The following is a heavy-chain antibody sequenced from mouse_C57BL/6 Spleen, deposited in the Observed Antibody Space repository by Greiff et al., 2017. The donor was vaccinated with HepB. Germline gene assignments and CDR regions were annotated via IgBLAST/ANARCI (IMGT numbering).Heavy chain of an antibody. D-gene: IGHD1-1*01. CDR1: GYTFTSYW. V-gene: IGHV1-72*01. CDR2: IDPNSGGT. CDR3: ASSSYVRAMDY. J-gene: IGHJ4*01. Sequence: QVQLQQPGAELVKPGASVKLSCKASGYTFTSYWMHWVNQRPGRGLDWIGRIDPNSGGTKYNEKFKSKATLTVDKPSSTAYMQLSSLTSEDSAVYYCASSSYVRAMDYWGQGTSVTVSS.